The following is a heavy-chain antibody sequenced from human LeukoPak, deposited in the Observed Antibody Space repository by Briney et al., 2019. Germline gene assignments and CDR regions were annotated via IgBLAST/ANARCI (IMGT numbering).Heavy chain of an antibody. D-gene: IGHD5-12*01. Sequence: PSQTLSLTCTVSGGSISSGGYYWNWIRQHPGKGLEWIGYIYYSGSTYYNPSLKSRVTISVDTSKNQFSLKLSSVTAADTAVYYCARGGYDYVHTDFDYWGQGTLVTVSS. CDR1: GGSISSGGYY. CDR2: IYYSGST. V-gene: IGHV4-31*03. CDR3: ARGGYDYVHTDFDY. J-gene: IGHJ4*02.